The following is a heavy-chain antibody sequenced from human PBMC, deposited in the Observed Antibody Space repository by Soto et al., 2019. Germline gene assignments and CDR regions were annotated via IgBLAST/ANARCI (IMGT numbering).Heavy chain of an antibody. J-gene: IGHJ6*02. Sequence: QVQLVESGGGVVQPGRSLRLSCAASGFTFSSYGMHWVRQAPGKGLEWVAVISYDGSNKYYADSVKGRFTISIDNSKNTLYLQMNSLRTEDTVLYYCATIMTAYYYYGMDVWGQVTPVTVAS. V-gene: IGHV3-30*03. CDR2: ISYDGSNK. CDR3: ATIMTAYYYYGMDV. CDR1: GFTFSSYG.